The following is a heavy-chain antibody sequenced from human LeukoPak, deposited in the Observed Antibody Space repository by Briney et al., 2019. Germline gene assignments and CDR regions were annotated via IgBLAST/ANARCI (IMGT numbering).Heavy chain of an antibody. CDR2: IYTSGST. D-gene: IGHD2-2*01. Sequence: SETLSLTCTVSGGSISSSYWSWIRQPAGKGLEWIGRIYTSGSTNYNPSLTSRVTMSVDTSKNQFSLKLSSVTAADTAVYYCARAGITVVPAAFMDVWGQGTTVTVSS. CDR3: ARAGITVVPAAFMDV. J-gene: IGHJ6*02. CDR1: GGSISSSY. V-gene: IGHV4-4*07.